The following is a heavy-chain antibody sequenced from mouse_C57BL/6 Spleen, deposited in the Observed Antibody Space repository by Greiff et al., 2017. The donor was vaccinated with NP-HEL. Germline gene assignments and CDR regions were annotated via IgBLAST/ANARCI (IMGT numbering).Heavy chain of an antibody. Sequence: EVQRVESGGDLVKPGGSLKLSCAASGFTFGSYGMSWVRQTPDKRLEWVATISSGGSYTYYPASVKGRFTISRDSAKNTLYLQMSSLKSEDTAMYYCARRDFAYWGQGTLVTVSA. CDR3: ARRDFAY. V-gene: IGHV5-6*01. J-gene: IGHJ3*01. CDR1: GFTFGSYG. CDR2: ISSGGSYT.